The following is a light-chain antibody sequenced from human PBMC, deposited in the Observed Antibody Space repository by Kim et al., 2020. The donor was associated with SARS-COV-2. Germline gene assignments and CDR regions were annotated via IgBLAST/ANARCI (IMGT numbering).Light chain of an antibody. Sequence: PGETARMTCGGTNIGSKRVHWYRQMPGQAPVLVIYHDTDRPSGIPERLSGSKSGDTATLTISMVVAGDEAYYYCQVWDNGSDHIVFGGGTQLTVL. CDR2: HDT. CDR1: NIGSKR. CDR3: QVWDNGSDHIV. V-gene: IGLV3-21*04. J-gene: IGLJ2*01.